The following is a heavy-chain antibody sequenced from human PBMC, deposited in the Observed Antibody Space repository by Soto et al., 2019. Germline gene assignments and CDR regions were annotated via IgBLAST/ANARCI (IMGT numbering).Heavy chain of an antibody. CDR1: GGTFSSYS. CDR3: ARRCGGSCYSDYYYYGMDV. J-gene: IGHJ6*02. Sequence: SVKVSCKASGGTFSSYSISWMRQAPGQGLEWMGGIIPIFGTANYAQKFQGRVTITADESTSTAYMELSSLRSEDTTVYYCARRCGGSCYSDYYYYGMDVWGQGTTVTVSS. V-gene: IGHV1-69*13. D-gene: IGHD2-15*01. CDR2: IIPIFGTA.